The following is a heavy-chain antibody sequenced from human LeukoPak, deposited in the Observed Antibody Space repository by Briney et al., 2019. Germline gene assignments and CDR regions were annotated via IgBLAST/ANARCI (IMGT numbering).Heavy chain of an antibody. V-gene: IGHV1-18*01. J-gene: IGHJ4*02. D-gene: IGHD1-26*01. CDR3: TRLQEPYGYSGSYYNY. CDR2: ISAYNGNT. Sequence: GASVKVSCKASGYTFTSYGISWVRQAPGQGLEWMGWISAYNGNTNYAQKLQGRVTMTTDTSTSTAYMELRSLRSDDTAVYYCTRLQEPYGYSGSYYNYWGQGTLVTVS. CDR1: GYTFTSYG.